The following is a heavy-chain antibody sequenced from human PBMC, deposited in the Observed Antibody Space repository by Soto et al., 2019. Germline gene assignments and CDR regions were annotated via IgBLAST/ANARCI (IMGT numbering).Heavy chain of an antibody. D-gene: IGHD3-22*01. Sequence: PGGSLRLSCAASGFTFSSYAMSWVRQAPGKGLEWVSAISGSGGSTYYADSVKGRFTISRDNSKNTLYLQMNSLRAEDTAVYYCAKGGPTPRYYYDSSGYPDYWGQGTLVTVSS. CDR3: AKGGPTPRYYYDSSGYPDY. CDR2: ISGSGGST. CDR1: GFTFSSYA. V-gene: IGHV3-23*01. J-gene: IGHJ4*02.